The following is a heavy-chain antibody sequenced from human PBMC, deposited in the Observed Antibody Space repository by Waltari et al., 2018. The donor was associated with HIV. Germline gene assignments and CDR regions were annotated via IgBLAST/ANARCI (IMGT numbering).Heavy chain of an antibody. CDR2: ISVESSFI. J-gene: IGHJ4*02. CDR1: GFTFGSYG. CDR3: ARDIKVAGGQVLRPRYFDY. Sequence: EVQLVESGGGLAQPGGALMVSCAASGFTFGSYGMNWFRQAPGKGLNVISFISVESSFIFGTNSVGGRVAIARDNAKNSLYLQRNGLRPEDTGVYFCARDIKVAGGQVLRPRYFDYWGQGTPVTVSS. D-gene: IGHD1-20*01. V-gene: IGHV3-48*03.